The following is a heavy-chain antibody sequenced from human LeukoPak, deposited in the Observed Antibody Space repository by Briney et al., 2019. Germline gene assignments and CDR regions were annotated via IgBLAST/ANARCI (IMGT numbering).Heavy chain of an antibody. V-gene: IGHV3-48*03. CDR3: ARVHYYGSGGAFDI. J-gene: IGHJ3*02. CDR1: GFTFSSYA. D-gene: IGHD3-10*01. CDR2: ISSSGSTI. Sequence: GGSLRLPCAASGFTFSSYAMNWVRQAPGKGLEWVSYISSSGSTIYYADSVKGRFTISRDNAKNSLYLQMNSLRAEDTAVYYCARVHYYGSGGAFDIWGQGRMVTVSS.